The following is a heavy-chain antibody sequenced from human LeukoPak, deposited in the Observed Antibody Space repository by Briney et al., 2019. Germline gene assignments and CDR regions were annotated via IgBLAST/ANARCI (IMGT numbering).Heavy chain of an antibody. CDR3: ARHYYGSGSYYNDAYFDY. V-gene: IGHV4-39*01. Sequence: SETLSLTCTVSGGSISSSSYYWGWIRQPPGKGLEWIGSIYYSGSTYYNPSPKSRVTISVDTSKNQFSLKLSSVTAADTAVYYCARHYYGSGSYYNDAYFDYWGQGTLVTVSS. J-gene: IGHJ4*02. CDR2: IYYSGST. D-gene: IGHD3-10*01. CDR1: GGSISSSSYY.